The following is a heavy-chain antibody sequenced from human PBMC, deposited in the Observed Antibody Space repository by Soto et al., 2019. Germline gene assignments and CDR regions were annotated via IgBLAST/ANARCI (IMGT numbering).Heavy chain of an antibody. D-gene: IGHD5-18*01. V-gene: IGHV4-59*01. CDR3: TRGGQLTDY. CDR1: GGSINTYY. Sequence: QVQLQESGPGLVKPSETLSLTCTVSGGSINTYYWSWIRQPPGKGLEWIGHIHYSGTPNYNPSLKSRVTISVDTSKNQFSLKLSSVTAADTAVYYCTRGGQLTDYWGQGTLVTVSS. CDR2: IHYSGTP. J-gene: IGHJ4*02.